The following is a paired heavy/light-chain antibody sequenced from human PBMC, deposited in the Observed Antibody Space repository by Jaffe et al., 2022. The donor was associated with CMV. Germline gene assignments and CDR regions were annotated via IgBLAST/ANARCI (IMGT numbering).Light chain of an antibody. V-gene: IGKV3-11*01. CDR2: DAS. CDR1: QPISTY. CDR3: QQRSEWPIA. Sequence: EIVLTQSPATLSLSPGKRVTLSCRASQPISTYLAWYQQKPGQAPRLLIYDASNRATGIPARFSGSGSGTDFTLTISSLEPEDLAVYYCQQRSEWPIAFGQGTRLEIE. J-gene: IGKJ5*01.
Heavy chain of an antibody. V-gene: IGHV2-5*01. Sequence: QITLKESGPTVVKPAQTLTLTCSFSGFSLSTSGVAVSWSRQPPGKALEWLGLIYWNDDRHYSPSLATRLTITKDTSKNQVVLTMTNLDPADTATYYCAHRRRPQDGDWLDPWGQGILVTVSS. D-gene: IGHD3-3*01. J-gene: IGHJ5*02. CDR1: GFSLSTSGVA. CDR3: AHRRRPQDGDWLDP. CDR2: IYWNDDR.